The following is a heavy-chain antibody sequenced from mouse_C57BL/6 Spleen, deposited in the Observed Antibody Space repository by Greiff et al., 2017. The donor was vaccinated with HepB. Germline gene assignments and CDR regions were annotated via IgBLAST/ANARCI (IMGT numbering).Heavy chain of an antibody. CDR3: ARGDYEAWFAY. CDR1: GYTFTSYW. J-gene: IGHJ3*01. CDR2: IHPNSGST. Sequence: VQLQQPGAELVKPGASVKLSCKASGYTFTSYWMHWVKQRPGQGLEWIGMIHPNSGSTNYNEKFKSKATLTVDKSSSTAYMQLSSLTSEDAAVYYWARGDYEAWFAYWGQGTLVTVSA. V-gene: IGHV1-64*01. D-gene: IGHD2-4*01.